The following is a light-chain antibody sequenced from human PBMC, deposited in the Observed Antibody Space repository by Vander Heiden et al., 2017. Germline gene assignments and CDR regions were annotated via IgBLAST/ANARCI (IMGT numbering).Light chain of an antibody. V-gene: IGLV3-10*01. CDR1: ALPKKY. CDR2: EDS. CDR3: FATGV. Sequence: SYELTQPPSVSVSPGQTARITCSGDALPKKYVYWSQQKSGQAPVLVIFEDSKRPSGIPERLSGSSSGTTATLSISGAQVEDEADYYCFATGVFRGGTKLSVL. J-gene: IGLJ3*02.